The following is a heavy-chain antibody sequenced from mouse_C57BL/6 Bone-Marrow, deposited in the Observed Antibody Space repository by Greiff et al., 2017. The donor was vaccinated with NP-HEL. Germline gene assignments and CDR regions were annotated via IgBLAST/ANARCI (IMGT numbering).Heavy chain of an antibody. D-gene: IGHD1-1*01. Sequence: EVKLMESGPGLVKPSQSLSLTCSVTGYSITSGYYWNWIRQFPGNKLEWMGYISYDGSNNYNPSLKNRISITRDTSKNQFFLKLNSVTTEDTATYYCARGDTTFGYWGQGTSVTVSS. CDR2: ISYDGSN. CDR3: ARGDTTFGY. V-gene: IGHV3-6*01. CDR1: GYSITSGYY. J-gene: IGHJ4*01.